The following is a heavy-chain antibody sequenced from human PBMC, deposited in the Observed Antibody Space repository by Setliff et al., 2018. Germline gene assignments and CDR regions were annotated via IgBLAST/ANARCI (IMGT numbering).Heavy chain of an antibody. Sequence: GVLRLSCAASGFTFSDYYMTWIRQAPGKGLEWVSYISRGGNTIYYADSVKGRFTISRDNARDSLFLQMNTLRAEDTAAYYCAREVVGAPSAFDIWGQGTMVTVSS. CDR1: GFTFSDYY. D-gene: IGHD1-26*01. CDR3: AREVVGAPSAFDI. V-gene: IGHV3-11*04. J-gene: IGHJ3*02. CDR2: ISRGGNTI.